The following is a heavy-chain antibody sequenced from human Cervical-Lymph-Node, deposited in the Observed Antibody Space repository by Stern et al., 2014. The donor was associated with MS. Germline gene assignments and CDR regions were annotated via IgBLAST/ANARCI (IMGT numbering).Heavy chain of an antibody. J-gene: IGHJ3*02. D-gene: IGHD2-15*01. CDR3: ARGLLGSENAFDI. Sequence: QVQLGQSGAEVKKPGASVKVSCKASGYTFTSYGISWVRQAPGQGLEWMGLIRVSNGNTNYAQHLQGRVTVTTDTSTSTAYMERRSLRSDDSAVYYCARGLLGSENAFDIWCQGTMVTVSS. CDR1: GYTFTSYG. CDR2: IRVSNGNT. V-gene: IGHV1-18*01.